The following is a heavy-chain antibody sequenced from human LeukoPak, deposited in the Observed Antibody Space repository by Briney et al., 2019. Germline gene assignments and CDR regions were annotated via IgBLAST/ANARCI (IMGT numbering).Heavy chain of an antibody. J-gene: IGHJ3*02. CDR2: ISYDGSNK. CDR1: GFTFSSYG. V-gene: IGHV3-30*18. Sequence: AGGSLRLSCAASGFTFSSYGMHWVRQAPGKGLEWVAVISYDGSNKYYADSVKGRFTISRDNSKNTLYLQMNSLRAEDTAVYYCAKDKAFIDAFDIWGQGTMVTVSS. CDR3: AKDKAFIDAFDI.